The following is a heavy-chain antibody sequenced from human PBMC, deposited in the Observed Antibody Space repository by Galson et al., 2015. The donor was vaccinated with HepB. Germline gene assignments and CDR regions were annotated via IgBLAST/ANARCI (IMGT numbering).Heavy chain of an antibody. J-gene: IGHJ4*02. D-gene: IGHD3-3*01. CDR2: INPNSGGT. CDR1: GYTFTGYY. Sequence: SVKVSCKASGYTFTGYYMHWVRQAPGQGLECMGRINPNSGGTNYAQKFQGRVTMTRHTSISTAYMELSRLRSDDTAVYYCARGYYDLWRGYYQGLSYWGQGTLVTVSS. CDR3: ARGYYDLWRGYYQGLSY. V-gene: IGHV1-2*06.